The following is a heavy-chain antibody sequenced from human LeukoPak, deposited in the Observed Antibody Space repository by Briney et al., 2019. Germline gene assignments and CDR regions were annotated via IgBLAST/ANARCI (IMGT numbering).Heavy chain of an antibody. Sequence: SETLSLTCTVSGGSISSYYWSWIRQPAGKGLEWIGRIYASGSTNYNPSLKSRVTMSVDTSKNQFSLKLSSVTAADTALYYCARESGVKKGYSSGWLYWYYLDYWGQGTLVTVSS. J-gene: IGHJ4*02. D-gene: IGHD6-19*01. CDR3: ARESGVKKGYSSGWLYWYYLDY. CDR1: GGSISSYY. V-gene: IGHV4-4*07. CDR2: IYASGST.